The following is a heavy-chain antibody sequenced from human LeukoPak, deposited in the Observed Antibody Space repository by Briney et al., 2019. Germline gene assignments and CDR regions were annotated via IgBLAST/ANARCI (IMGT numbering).Heavy chain of an antibody. CDR2: ISASGDGT. D-gene: IGHD6-19*01. CDR3: AKALSSGGFFDY. J-gene: IGHJ4*02. V-gene: IGHV3-23*01. Sequence: GGTLRLSCAASGFTFRNYGMSWVRQTPGKGLEWVSAISASGDGTNYADSVKGRFTISRDNPKNTLYLQMNSLRAEDTAVYYCAKALSSGGFFDYWGQGTLVTVSS. CDR1: GFTFRNYG.